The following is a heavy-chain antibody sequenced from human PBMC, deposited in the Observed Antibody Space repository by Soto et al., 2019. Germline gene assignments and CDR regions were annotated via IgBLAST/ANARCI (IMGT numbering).Heavy chain of an antibody. CDR2: IHPADSDT. V-gene: IGHV5-51*01. Sequence: GESLKISCKGSGYNFIYWIPWLRQMRGRGLEWMGGIHPADSDTRYSPSFQGQVTISADTSISTAYLQWSSLKASDTAIYYCERQDGSALFFFDYWGQGTLVTVSS. CDR3: ERQDGSALFFFDY. CDR1: GYNFIYW. J-gene: IGHJ4*02. D-gene: IGHD6-19*01.